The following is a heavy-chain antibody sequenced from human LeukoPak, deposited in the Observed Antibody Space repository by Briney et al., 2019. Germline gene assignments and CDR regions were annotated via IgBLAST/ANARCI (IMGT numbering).Heavy chain of an antibody. D-gene: IGHD2-21*02. Sequence: GGSLRLSCAASGFTVSSNYMSWVRQAPGKGLEWLATISRDGKRQFYADSVKGRFTISRDDSRNTLYLQMNSLRPEDTAVYYCARDRLNRAYCGDDCYSAAFDYWGQGTLVTVSS. CDR3: ARDRLNRAYCGDDCYSAAFDY. J-gene: IGHJ4*02. V-gene: IGHV3-30*03. CDR2: ISRDGKRQ. CDR1: GFTVSSNY.